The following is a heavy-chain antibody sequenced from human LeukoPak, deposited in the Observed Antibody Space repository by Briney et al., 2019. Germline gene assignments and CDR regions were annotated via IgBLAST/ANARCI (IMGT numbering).Heavy chain of an antibody. J-gene: IGHJ4*02. CDR3: ARDYGGSSPFDY. Sequence: GGSLRLSCAASGFSFSDYYMTWIRQAPGKGLEWISYMSSSGSAIYYADSVKGRFTISRDNAQNSLYLQMNSLRAEDTAVYYCARDYGGSSPFDYWGQGTLVTVSS. V-gene: IGHV3-11*01. CDR2: MSSSGSAI. CDR1: GFSFSDYY. D-gene: IGHD4-23*01.